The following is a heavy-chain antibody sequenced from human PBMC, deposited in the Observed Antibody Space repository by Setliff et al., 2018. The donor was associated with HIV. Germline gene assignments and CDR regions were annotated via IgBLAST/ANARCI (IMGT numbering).Heavy chain of an antibody. Sequence: SVKVSCKTSGGTLSNYVITWVRQAPGQGLEWMGMIIPMYNIPAYAQKFQGRVTFNADESTSTAYMELSSLSSEDTAVYYCARDQTGVAAAAFGGGSAWSDEGFDIWGQGTMVT. D-gene: IGHD6-13*01. CDR1: GGTLSNYV. CDR2: IIPMYNIP. J-gene: IGHJ3*02. CDR3: ARDQTGVAAAAFGGGSAWSDEGFDI. V-gene: IGHV1-69*13.